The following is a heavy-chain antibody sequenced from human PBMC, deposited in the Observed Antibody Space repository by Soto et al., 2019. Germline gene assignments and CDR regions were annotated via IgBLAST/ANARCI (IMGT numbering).Heavy chain of an antibody. Sequence: GASVKVSCKAFGFIFTSSAMQWVRQARGQRLEWIGWIVVGSGNTNYAQKFQERVTITRDMSTSTAYMELSSLRSEDTAVYYCAADPKPLYYDYWSGYSPYYMDVWGKGTTVIVSS. D-gene: IGHD3-3*01. V-gene: IGHV1-58*02. J-gene: IGHJ6*03. CDR3: AADPKPLYYDYWSGYSPYYMDV. CDR2: IVVGSGNT. CDR1: GFIFTSSA.